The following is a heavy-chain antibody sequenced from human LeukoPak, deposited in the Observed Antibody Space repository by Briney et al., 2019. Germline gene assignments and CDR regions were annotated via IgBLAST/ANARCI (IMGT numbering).Heavy chain of an antibody. CDR3: ARQVVAVAGTGYFDY. J-gene: IGHJ4*02. V-gene: IGHV4-39*01. D-gene: IGHD6-19*01. CDR1: GGSIRSSSYY. CDR2: IYYSGST. Sequence: SETLSLTRTVSGGSIRSSSYYWGWIRQPPGKGLEWIGSIYYSGSTYYNASLKSRGTISVDTSKNQFSLKLNSVTAADTAVYFCARQVVAVAGTGYFDYWGQGTLVTVSS.